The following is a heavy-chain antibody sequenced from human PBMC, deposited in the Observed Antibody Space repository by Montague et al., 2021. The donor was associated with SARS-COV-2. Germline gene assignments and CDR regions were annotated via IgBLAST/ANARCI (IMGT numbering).Heavy chain of an antibody. CDR2: FDHSGDT. V-gene: IGHV4-59*11. D-gene: IGHD3-16*01. CDR1: GGSISSHY. CDR3: AREFRIELWQTNWYFGL. Sequence: SETLSLTCSVSGGSISSHYWSWIRQPPGKGLEWIGNFDHSGDTKYNPSLKSRATISVDTSKNHFALRLSSVTAADTAVYYCAREFRIELWQTNWYFGLWGRGTLVTVSS. J-gene: IGHJ2*01.